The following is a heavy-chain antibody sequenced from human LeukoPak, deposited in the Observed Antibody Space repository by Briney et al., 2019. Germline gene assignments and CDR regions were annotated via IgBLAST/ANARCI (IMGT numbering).Heavy chain of an antibody. CDR2: ISSSSSSYI. D-gene: IGHD6-19*01. V-gene: IGHV3-21*01. CDR1: GFTFSSYS. Sequence: NAGGSLRLSCAASGFTFSSYSMNWVRQAPGKGLEWVSSISSSSSSYIYYADSVKGRFTISRDNAKNSLYLQMNSLRAEDTAVYYCARGAVATPGPAEYFQHWGQGTLVNVSS. J-gene: IGHJ1*01. CDR3: ARGAVATPGPAEYFQH.